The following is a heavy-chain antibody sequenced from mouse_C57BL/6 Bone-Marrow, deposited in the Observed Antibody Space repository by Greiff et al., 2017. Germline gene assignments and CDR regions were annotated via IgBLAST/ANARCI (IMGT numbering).Heavy chain of an antibody. CDR3: ARYDGYYVPYYYAMAY. Sequence: QVQLQQSGAELARPGASVKLSCKASGYTFTRYGISWVKQRTGQGLEWIGEIFPRSGNPYYNEKFKGKATRPADKSYSTAYMELPSLTSEDSAVYFCARYDGYYVPYYYAMAYWGQGTSVTVSS. J-gene: IGHJ4*01. V-gene: IGHV1-81*01. CDR1: GYTFTRYG. CDR2: IFPRSGNP. D-gene: IGHD2-3*01.